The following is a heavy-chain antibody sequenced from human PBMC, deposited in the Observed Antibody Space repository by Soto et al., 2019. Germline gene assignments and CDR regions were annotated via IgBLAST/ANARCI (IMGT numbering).Heavy chain of an antibody. D-gene: IGHD2-2*02. CDR1: GFTFSTYS. CDR3: ARKYTAWPLAYGLDV. V-gene: IGHV3-21*01. CDR2: ISSRSDI. J-gene: IGHJ6*02. Sequence: PGGSVRLSCVGSGFTFSTYSINWVRQAPGKGLEWVSSISSRSDIYYADSVKGRFTISRDNAKNAVYLQMNSLRDEDTAVYYCARKYTAWPLAYGLDVWGQGTTVTASS.